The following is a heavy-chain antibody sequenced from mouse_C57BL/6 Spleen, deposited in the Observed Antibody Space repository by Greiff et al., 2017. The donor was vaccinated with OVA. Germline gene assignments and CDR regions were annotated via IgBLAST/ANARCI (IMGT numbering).Heavy chain of an antibody. D-gene: IGHD1-1*01. CDR1: GFSLSTSGMG. Sequence: QVTLKVSGPGLLQSSQTLSLTCSFSGFSLSTSGMGVSWIRQPSGKGLEWLAHIYWDDDKRYNPSLKSRLTISKDTSRNQVFLKITSVDTADTATYYCARDYYGSSPFAYWGQGTLVTVSA. V-gene: IGHV8-12*01. CDR2: IYWDDDK. J-gene: IGHJ3*01. CDR3: ARDYYGSSPFAY.